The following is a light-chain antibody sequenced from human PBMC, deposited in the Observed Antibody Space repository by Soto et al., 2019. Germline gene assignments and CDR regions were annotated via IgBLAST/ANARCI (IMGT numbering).Light chain of an antibody. CDR3: AAWDDRLSDLL. Sequence: VLTQPPSASWTPGQRVTIACSVSNSNIGSNPVHWYQQFPGTAPKVLIYSNYQRPSGVPDRFSGSKSGTSASLAISGLQSEDEADYYCAAWDDRLSDLLFGGGTKVTVL. J-gene: IGLJ2*01. CDR2: SNY. V-gene: IGLV1-44*01. CDR1: NSNIGSNP.